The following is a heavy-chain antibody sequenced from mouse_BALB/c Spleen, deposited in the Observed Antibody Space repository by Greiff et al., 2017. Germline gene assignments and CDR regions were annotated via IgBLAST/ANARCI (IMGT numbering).Heavy chain of an antibody. J-gene: IGHJ2*01. Sequence: EVKLMESGGGLVKLGGSLKLSCAASGFTFSSYGMSWVRQTPDKRLELVATINSNGGSTYYPDSVKGRFTISRDNAKNTLYLQMSSLKSEDTAMYYCARGGTTVSDYWGQGTTLTVSS. D-gene: IGHD1-1*01. CDR2: INSNGGST. CDR1: GFTFSSYG. V-gene: IGHV5-6-3*01. CDR3: ARGGTTVSDY.